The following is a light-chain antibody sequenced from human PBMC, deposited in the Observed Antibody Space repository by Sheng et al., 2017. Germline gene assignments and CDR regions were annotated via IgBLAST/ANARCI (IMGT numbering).Light chain of an antibody. V-gene: IGKV4-1*01. J-gene: IGKJ1*01. CDR2: WAS. CDR3: QQYNSYSWT. Sequence: EIVMTQSPDSLAVSLGERATINCKSSQSVLYSSNNKNYLAWYQQKPGQPPKLLIYWASTRESGVPDRFSGSGSGTDFTLTISSLQPDDFATYYCQQYNSYSWTFGQGTKVEIK. CDR1: QSVLYSSNNKNY.